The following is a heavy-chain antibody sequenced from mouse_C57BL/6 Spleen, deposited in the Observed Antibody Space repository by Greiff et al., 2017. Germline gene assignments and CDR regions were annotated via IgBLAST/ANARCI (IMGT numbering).Heavy chain of an antibody. CDR3: SRGDYGDWYFDV. V-gene: IGHV1-78*01. D-gene: IGHD2-4*01. CDR1: GYTFTDHT. J-gene: IGHJ1*03. CDR2: IYPRDGST. Sequence: VQLQQSDAELVKPGASVKISCKASGYTFTDHTIHWVKQRPGQGLEWIGNIYPRDGSTKYNEKFKGKDTLTADKSSSTAYMQLNSLTSEDSAVCFCSRGDYGDWYFDVWGTGTTVTVSS.